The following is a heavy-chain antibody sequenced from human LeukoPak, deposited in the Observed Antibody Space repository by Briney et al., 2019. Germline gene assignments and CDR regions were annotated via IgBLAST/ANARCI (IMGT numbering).Heavy chain of an antibody. CDR1: GFTFSSYS. CDR3: AGIPLSTTMVDY. V-gene: IGHV3-48*01. Sequence: GGSLRLSCAASGFTFSSYSMNWVRQAPGKGLEWVSYISSGSSTIHYADSVKGRFTISRDSAKSSLFLQMNSLRAEDTAVYYCAGIPLSTTMVDYWGQGNLVTVSS. CDR2: ISSGSSTI. J-gene: IGHJ4*02. D-gene: IGHD5-18*01.